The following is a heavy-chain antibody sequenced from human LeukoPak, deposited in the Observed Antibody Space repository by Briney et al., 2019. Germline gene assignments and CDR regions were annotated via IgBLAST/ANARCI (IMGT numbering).Heavy chain of an antibody. CDR1: GGSISSGGYY. V-gene: IGHV3-66*02. CDR2: IYSDGST. CDR3: AVHSSSWYENAFDI. D-gene: IGHD6-13*01. J-gene: IGHJ3*02. Sequence: LSLTCTVSGGSISSGGYYWSWVRQAPGKGLEWVSVIYSDGSTYYADSVKGRFTISRDNSKNTLYLQMNSLRAEDTAVYYCAVHSSSWYENAFDIWGQGTMVTVSS.